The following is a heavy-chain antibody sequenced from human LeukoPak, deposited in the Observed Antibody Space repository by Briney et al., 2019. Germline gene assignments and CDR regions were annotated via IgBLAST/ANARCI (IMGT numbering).Heavy chain of an antibody. D-gene: IGHD2-15*01. V-gene: IGHV3-7*01. CDR3: ARDSSPRADYSAAFDI. CDR2: IRQDGSEK. Sequence: LGGSLRLSCAASGFTFSNYWISWVRQAPGKGLEWVANIRQDGSEKYYVDSMRGRFTISRDNAKNSLYLQMSSLRAEDTAVYYCARDSSPRADYSAAFDIWGQGTMVTVSS. J-gene: IGHJ3*02. CDR1: GFTFSNYW.